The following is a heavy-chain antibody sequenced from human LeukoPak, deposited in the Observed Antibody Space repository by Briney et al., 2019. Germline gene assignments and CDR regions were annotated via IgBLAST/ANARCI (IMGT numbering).Heavy chain of an antibody. V-gene: IGHV4-59*01. D-gene: IGHD3-10*01. CDR2: IYRSGST. CDR1: GGSISTYY. J-gene: IGHJ6*02. CDR3: ARSYYTSGSYYYYGMDV. Sequence: SSETLSLTCTVSGGSISTYYWSWIRQPPGRGLEWTGYIYRSGSTDYNPALESRATISIDTSKNQFSLRLSSVTAADKAVYYCARSYYTSGSYYYYGMDVWGQGTTVTVSS.